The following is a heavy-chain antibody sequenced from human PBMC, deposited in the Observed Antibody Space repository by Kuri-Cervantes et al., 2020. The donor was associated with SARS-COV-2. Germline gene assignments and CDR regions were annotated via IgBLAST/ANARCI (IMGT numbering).Heavy chain of an antibody. V-gene: IGHV4-61*08. D-gene: IGHD3-9*01. Sequence: SETLSLTCAVSGGSISSGGYSWSWIRQPPGKGLEWIGYIYYSGSTNYNPSLKSRVTISVDTSKNQFSLKLSSVTAADTAVYYCARLYYDILTGYYRHYFDYWGQGTLVTVSS. CDR1: GGSISSGGYS. CDR2: IYYSGST. J-gene: IGHJ4*02. CDR3: ARLYYDILTGYYRHYFDY.